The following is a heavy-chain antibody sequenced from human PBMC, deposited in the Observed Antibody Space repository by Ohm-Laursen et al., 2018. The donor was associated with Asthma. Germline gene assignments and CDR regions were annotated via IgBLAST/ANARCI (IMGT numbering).Heavy chain of an antibody. V-gene: IGHV3-23*01. D-gene: IGHD6-19*01. Sequence: GSLRLSCAASGFTFSSYAMSWVRQAPGKGLEWVSAIYSGGTTYYADSVRGRFTISRDNSKNTLFLQLNSLRAEDTAVYYCAKVIDLSAWRLYFDSWGQGTLVTVSS. CDR2: IYSGGTT. CDR3: AKVIDLSAWRLYFDS. CDR1: GFTFSSYA. J-gene: IGHJ4*02.